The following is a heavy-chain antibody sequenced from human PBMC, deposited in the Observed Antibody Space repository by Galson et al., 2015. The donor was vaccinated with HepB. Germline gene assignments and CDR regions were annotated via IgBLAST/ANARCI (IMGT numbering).Heavy chain of an antibody. V-gene: IGHV1-18*01. D-gene: IGHD6-13*01. Sequence: SVKVSCKASGYRFTSYGISWVRQAPGQGLEWMGWISAYNGNTNYAQIFQGRVTVTTDTSTSTAYMELRSLRSDDTAVYYCARDTPYRISAAGLIWFDPWGQGTLVTVSS. CDR1: GYRFTSYG. CDR2: ISAYNGNT. J-gene: IGHJ5*02. CDR3: ARDTPYRISAAGLIWFDP.